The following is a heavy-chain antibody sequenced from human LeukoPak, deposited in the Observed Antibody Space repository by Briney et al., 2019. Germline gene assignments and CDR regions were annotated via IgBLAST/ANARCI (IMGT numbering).Heavy chain of an antibody. CDR3: ARALSTGGRIDY. Sequence: GGSLRLSCAASGFTFSTYGIHWVRQAPGMGLEWVAVINYDGSNKYYADSVKGRFTISRDNSKNTLYLQMNSLRVEDTAVYYCARALSTGGRIDYWGQGTLVTVSS. D-gene: IGHD2-8*02. J-gene: IGHJ4*02. CDR1: GFTFSTYG. CDR2: INYDGSNK. V-gene: IGHV3-33*01.